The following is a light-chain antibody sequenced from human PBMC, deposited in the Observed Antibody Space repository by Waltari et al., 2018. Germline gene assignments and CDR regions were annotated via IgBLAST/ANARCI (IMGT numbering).Light chain of an antibody. V-gene: IGLV1-47*01. CDR3: AAWDDSLSGVV. Sequence: QSVRTQPPSASGTPGQSIAISCSGSTSNIGNNYVYWYQQFPGTAPKPLIYRNNQRPSGVPDRFSGSKSGPSASLAISGLQSEDEADYYCAAWDDSLSGVVFGGGTKVTVL. J-gene: IGLJ2*01. CDR2: RNN. CDR1: TSNIGNNY.